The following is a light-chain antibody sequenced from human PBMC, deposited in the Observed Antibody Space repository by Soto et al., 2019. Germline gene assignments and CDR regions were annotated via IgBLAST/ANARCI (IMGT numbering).Light chain of an antibody. CDR3: SSYTAGTTVV. CDR1: SSDVGRYNY. CDR2: DVS. Sequence: QSALTQPASASGSPGQSITISCTGTSSDVGRYNYVSWHQQHPGKAPKLLIFDVSNRPSGVSDRFSGSKSGNTASLTISGLQAEDEADYYCSSYTAGTTVVFGGGTTLTVL. J-gene: IGLJ3*02. V-gene: IGLV2-14*01.